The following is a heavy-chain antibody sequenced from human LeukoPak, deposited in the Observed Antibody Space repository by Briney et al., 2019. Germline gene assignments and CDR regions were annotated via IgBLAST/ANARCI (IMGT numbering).Heavy chain of an antibody. CDR3: TKRYYEPFDS. V-gene: IGHV4-59*02. J-gene: IGHJ4*02. Sequence: ASETLSLTCTVSGASVNSYYWDWIRQPPGKGLEWIGCISDSGRTYYNPSLKSRATISLGTSNNQFSLRLTSVTAADSAMYYCTKRYYEPFDSWGQGTLVTVSS. CDR2: ISDSGRT. D-gene: IGHD3-22*01. CDR1: GASVNSYY.